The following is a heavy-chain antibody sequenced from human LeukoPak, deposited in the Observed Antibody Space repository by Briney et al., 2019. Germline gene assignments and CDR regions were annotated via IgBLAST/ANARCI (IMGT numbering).Heavy chain of an antibody. D-gene: IGHD2-2*01. CDR3: AKDMIVVVPTAREYFDY. Sequence: PGGSLRLSCAASGLIFSNYGMHWVRQAPGKGLEWVAVISHDGRNKFYADSVKGRFTISRDNSKNTLYLQMDRLRAEDTAVYYCAKDMIVVVPTAREYFDYWGQGTLVTVSS. V-gene: IGHV3-30*18. CDR2: ISHDGRNK. CDR1: GLIFSNYG. J-gene: IGHJ4*02.